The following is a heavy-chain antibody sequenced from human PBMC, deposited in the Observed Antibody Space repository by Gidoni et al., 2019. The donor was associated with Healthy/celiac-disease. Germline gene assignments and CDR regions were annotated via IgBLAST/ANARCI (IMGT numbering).Heavy chain of an antibody. J-gene: IGHJ5*02. D-gene: IGHD5-18*01. CDR2: IYYSGST. V-gene: IGHV4-30-4*01. CDR1: GGSISSGDYY. CDR3: ARMIPGYSYDEAVGWFDP. Sequence: QVQLQESGPGLVKPSQTLSLTCTVSGGSISSGDYYWSWIRQPPGKGLEWIGYIYYSGSTYYNPSLKSRVTISVDTSKNQFSLKLSSVTAADTAVYYCARMIPGYSYDEAVGWFDPWGQGTLVTVSS.